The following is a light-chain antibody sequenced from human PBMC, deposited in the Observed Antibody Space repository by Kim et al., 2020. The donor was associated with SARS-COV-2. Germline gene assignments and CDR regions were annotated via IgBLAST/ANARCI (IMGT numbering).Light chain of an antibody. J-gene: IGLJ1*01. V-gene: IGLV2-14*03. Sequence: SELTQPASVSGSPGQSITISCTGTSSDIGDNNYVSWYQQHPGKAPKLMISDVSNRPSGVSNRFSGSKSGNTASLTISGLQAEDEADYYCSSYTRSTTNYVFGTGTKVTVL. CDR2: DVS. CDR1: SSDIGDNNY. CDR3: SSYTRSTTNYV.